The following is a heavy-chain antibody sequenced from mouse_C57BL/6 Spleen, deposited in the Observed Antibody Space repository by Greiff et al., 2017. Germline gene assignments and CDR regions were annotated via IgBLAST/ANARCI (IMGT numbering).Heavy chain of an antibody. CDR2: ISSGSSTI. V-gene: IGHV5-17*01. D-gene: IGHD2-4*01. J-gene: IGHJ4*01. CDR3: ARTYYDYDSAMDY. Sequence: EVQRVESGGGLVKPGGSLKLSCAASGFTFSDYGMHWVRQAPEKGLEWVAYISSGSSTIYYADTVKGRFTISRDNAKNTLFLQMTSLRSEDTAMYYCARTYYDYDSAMDYWGQGTSVTVSS. CDR1: GFTFSDYG.